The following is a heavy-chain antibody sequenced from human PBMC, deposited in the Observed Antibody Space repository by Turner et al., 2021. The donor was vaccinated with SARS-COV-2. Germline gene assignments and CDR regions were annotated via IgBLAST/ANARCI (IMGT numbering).Heavy chain of an antibody. J-gene: IGHJ5*02. V-gene: IGHV1-8*01. CDR2: MNHNSGNT. Sequence: HVQLVHSGAVVKKPRAPVKVSCKASRYTFTSYDINWVRQATGHGREWMGWMNHNSGNTGYAKKFQGSVTKTRNSSISTAYMELSSLRSEDTAGYYCARAAQLTVWFDPWGQGTLVTVSS. D-gene: IGHD3-9*01. CDR3: ARAAQLTVWFDP. CDR1: RYTFTSYD.